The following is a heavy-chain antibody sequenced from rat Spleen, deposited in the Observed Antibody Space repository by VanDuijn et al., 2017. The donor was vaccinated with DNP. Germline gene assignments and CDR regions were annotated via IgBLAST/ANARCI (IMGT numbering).Heavy chain of an antibody. V-gene: IGHV5-31*01. D-gene: IGHD3-1*01. J-gene: IGHJ1*01. CDR2: ITRGSGTT. CDR1: GFTFNYYW. CDR3: ARGITSIYWYFDF. Sequence: EVQLVESGGDLVQPGRSLKLSCVASGFTFNYYWMAWIRQVPGKGLEWIASITRGSGTTSYPDAVKGRFTNSRDNAKSNLYLQMNSLKSEDTATYYCARGITSIYWYFDFWGPGTMVTVSS.